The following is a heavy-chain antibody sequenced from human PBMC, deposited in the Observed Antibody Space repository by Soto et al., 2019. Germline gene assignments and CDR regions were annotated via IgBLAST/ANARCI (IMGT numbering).Heavy chain of an antibody. Sequence: PSETLSLTCTVSGGSISSGGYYWSWIRQHPGKGLEWIGYIYYSGSTYYNPSLKSRVTISVDTSKNQFSLKLSSVTAADTAVYYCAGGGSGYSGYDLLYWGQGTLVTVSS. CDR1: GGSISSGGYY. CDR3: AGGGSGYSGYDLLY. V-gene: IGHV4-31*03. J-gene: IGHJ4*02. D-gene: IGHD5-12*01. CDR2: IYYSGST.